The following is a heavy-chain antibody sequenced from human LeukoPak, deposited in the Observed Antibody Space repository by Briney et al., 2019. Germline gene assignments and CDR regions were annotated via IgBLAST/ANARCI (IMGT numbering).Heavy chain of an antibody. V-gene: IGHV4-59*11. CDR1: GGSISSHY. D-gene: IGHD5-18*01. CDR3: ATIKRGYPYGYFDF. J-gene: IGHJ4*02. CDR2: IYDTVNT. Sequence: SETLSLTCTVSGGSISSHYWNWVRQPPGKGLEWIGYIYDTVNTKDNPSLTSRLTLSADTSKNQFSLRLGSVTAADTAVYYCATIKRGYPYGYFDFWGQGILVTVSS.